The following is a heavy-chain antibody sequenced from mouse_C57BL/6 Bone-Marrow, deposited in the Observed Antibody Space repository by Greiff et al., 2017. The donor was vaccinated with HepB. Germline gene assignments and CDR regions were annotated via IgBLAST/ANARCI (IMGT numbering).Heavy chain of an antibody. CDR2: IDPEDGET. J-gene: IGHJ3*01. V-gene: IGHV14-2*01. CDR3: AHGGLPVAY. CDR1: GFNIQDYY. Sequence: VQLPQSGAELVKPGASVQLSCTASGFNIQDYYMHWVKQRTEQGLEWIGRIDPEDGETKYAPKFQGKATITADTSSNTAALPLSRRTAEDTAVYYWAHGGLPVAYWGQGTLVTVSA. D-gene: IGHD2-2*01.